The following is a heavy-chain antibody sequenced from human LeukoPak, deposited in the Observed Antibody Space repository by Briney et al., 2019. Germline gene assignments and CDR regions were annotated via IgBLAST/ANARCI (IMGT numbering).Heavy chain of an antibody. J-gene: IGHJ4*02. Sequence: ASVKVSCKASGYTFTNYGISWVRQAPGQGLEWMGWIGAYNGDTNYAQKLQGRVTMTTDTSTSTAYMELRSLRSDDTAVYYCARGLGSGYDYYFDYWGQGTLVTVSS. CDR3: ARGLGSGYDYYFDY. CDR2: IGAYNGDT. CDR1: GYTFTNYG. V-gene: IGHV1-18*01. D-gene: IGHD5-12*01.